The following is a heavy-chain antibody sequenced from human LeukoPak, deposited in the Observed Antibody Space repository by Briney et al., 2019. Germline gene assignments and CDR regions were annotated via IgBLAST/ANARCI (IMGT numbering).Heavy chain of an antibody. J-gene: IGHJ6*04. Sequence: GGSLSLSCAASGFTFSSYAMSWVRQAPGKGLEWVSSISGSDGSTYYADSVKGRFTISRDNSKNSLYLQMNSLRAEDTAVYYCAELGITMIGGVWGKGTTVTISS. CDR3: AELGITMIGGV. CDR2: ISGSDGST. CDR1: GFTFSSYA. D-gene: IGHD3-10*02. V-gene: IGHV3-23*01.